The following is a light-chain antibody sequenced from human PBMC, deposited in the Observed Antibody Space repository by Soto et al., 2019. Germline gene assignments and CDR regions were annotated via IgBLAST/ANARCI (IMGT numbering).Light chain of an antibody. CDR2: DAS. J-gene: IGKJ2*01. CDR1: QSVSSSY. V-gene: IGKV3-20*01. CDR3: HQYDNAPQT. Sequence: EIELTQSPGTLSLSPGERATLSCRASQSVSSSYLAWYQQKPGQAPRLLIYDASSRATGIPDRFSGSGSGTDFSLTISRLEPEDFAVYYCHQYDNAPQTYGQGTKVDIK.